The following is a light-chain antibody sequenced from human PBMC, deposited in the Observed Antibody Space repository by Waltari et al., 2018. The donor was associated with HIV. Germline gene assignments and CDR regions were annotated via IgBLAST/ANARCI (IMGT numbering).Light chain of an antibody. Sequence: QSQLTPPPSVSGAPGQRVTISCTGSRSNLGTGYNVHWYQQVPGTAPKLLIHGNSKGPSGVPGRFSGCKSGTSASLAITGLQAEEEADYYCQSYDNSLGIVFGSGTKVTVL. V-gene: IGLV1-40*01. CDR1: RSNLGTGYN. CDR3: QSYDNSLGIV. CDR2: GNS. J-gene: IGLJ1*01.